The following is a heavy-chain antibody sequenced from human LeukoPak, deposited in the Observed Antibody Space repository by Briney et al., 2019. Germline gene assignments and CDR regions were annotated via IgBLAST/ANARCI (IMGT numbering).Heavy chain of an antibody. CDR3: ASYGISGYYYVRWFDP. D-gene: IGHD3-22*01. Sequence: SETLSLTCTVSGGSISSSSYYWGWIRQPPGTGLEWLGSIYYSGSTYYNPSLKSRVTISVDTSKNQFSLKLSSVTAADTAVYYCASYGISGYYYVRWFDPWGQGTLVTVSS. V-gene: IGHV4-39*01. CDR1: GGSISSSSYY. CDR2: IYYSGST. J-gene: IGHJ5*02.